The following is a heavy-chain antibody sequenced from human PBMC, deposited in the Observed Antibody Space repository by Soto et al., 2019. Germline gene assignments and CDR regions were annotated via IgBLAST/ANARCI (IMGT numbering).Heavy chain of an antibody. CDR2: IIPVFGTP. V-gene: IGHV1-69*12. Sequence: QVQLVQSGAEVKKPGSSVKVSCKASGGSLSNYGISWVRQAPGQGLEWMGAIIPVFGTPNYAQKFQDRVTTTADESTTTVYMEVSSLTSEDTAVYYWARGDATKIVVTTYYAMDVWGQGTTVTVSS. CDR3: ARGDATKIVVTTYYAMDV. D-gene: IGHD3-22*01. J-gene: IGHJ6*02. CDR1: GGSLSNYG.